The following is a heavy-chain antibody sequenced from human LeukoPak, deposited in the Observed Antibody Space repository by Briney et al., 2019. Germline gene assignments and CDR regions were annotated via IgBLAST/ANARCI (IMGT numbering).Heavy chain of an antibody. CDR2: TSSSDAGT. CDR3: AKAPVTSCRGAYCYPFDS. J-gene: IGHJ4*02. CDR1: GFPLSSYA. Sequence: PGGSLRLSCAVSGFPLSSYAMSWVRQAPGKGLEWVSATSSSDAGTYHADSVRGRFTISRDNSKNTLYLQMNSLRAEDAAVYFCAKAPVTSCRGAYCYPFDSWGQGTLVTVSS. V-gene: IGHV3-23*01. D-gene: IGHD2-21*01.